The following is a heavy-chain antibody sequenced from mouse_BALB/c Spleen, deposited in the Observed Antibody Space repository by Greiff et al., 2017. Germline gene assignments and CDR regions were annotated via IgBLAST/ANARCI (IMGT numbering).Heavy chain of an antibody. J-gene: IGHJ4*01. CDR1: GFSLTSYG. CDR2: IWAGGST. V-gene: IGHV2-9*02. D-gene: IGHD1-1*01. Sequence: QVQLQQSGPGLVAPSQSLSITCTVSGFSLTSYGAHWVRQPPGKGLEWLGVIWAGGSTNYNSALMSRLSISKDNSKSQVFLKMNSLQTDDTAMYYCARLYYGSSYHAMDYWGQGTSVTVSS. CDR3: ARLYYGSSYHAMDY.